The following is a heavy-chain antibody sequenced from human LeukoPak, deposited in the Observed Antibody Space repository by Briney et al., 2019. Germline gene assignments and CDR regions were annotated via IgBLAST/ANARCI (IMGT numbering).Heavy chain of an antibody. CDR1: GFTFSSYW. Sequence: GGSLRLSCAGSGFTFSSYWMSWVRQAPGKGLEWVANIKQDGSEKYYVDSVKGRFTISRDNAKNSLYLQMNSLRAEDTAVYYCARGRRWGQGTLVTVSS. CDR2: IKQDGSEK. V-gene: IGHV3-7*01. CDR3: ARGRR. J-gene: IGHJ4*02.